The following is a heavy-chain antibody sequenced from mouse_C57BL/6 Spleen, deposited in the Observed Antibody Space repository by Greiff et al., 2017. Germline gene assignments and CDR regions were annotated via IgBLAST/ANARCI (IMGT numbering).Heavy chain of an antibody. CDR2: IDPENGDT. CDR3: TREVNRDVRGYYFDY. V-gene: IGHV14-4*01. CDR1: GFNIKDDY. Sequence: EVKLVESGAELVRPGASVKLSCTASGFNIKDDYMHWVKQRPEQGLEWIGWIDPENGDTEYASKFQGKATITADTSSNTAYLQLSSLTSEDTAVYYCTREVNRDVRGYYFDYWGQGTTLTVSS. D-gene: IGHD4-1*02. J-gene: IGHJ2*01.